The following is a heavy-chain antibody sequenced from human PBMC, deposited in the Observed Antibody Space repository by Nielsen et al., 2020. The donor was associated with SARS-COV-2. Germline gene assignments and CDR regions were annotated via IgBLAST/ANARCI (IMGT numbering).Heavy chain of an antibody. CDR1: GGSFSGYY. CDR2: IDWDDDK. Sequence: TLSLTCAVYGGSFSGYYWSWIRQPPGKALEWLALIDWDDDKYYSTSLKTRLTISKDTSKNQVVLTMTNMDPVDTATYYCARIQGISEPPDYWGQGTLVTVSS. V-gene: IGHV2-70*01. D-gene: IGHD1-26*01. J-gene: IGHJ4*02. CDR3: ARIQGISEPPDY.